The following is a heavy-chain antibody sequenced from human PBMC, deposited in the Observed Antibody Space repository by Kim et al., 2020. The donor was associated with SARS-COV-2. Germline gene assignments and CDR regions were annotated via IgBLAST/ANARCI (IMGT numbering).Heavy chain of an antibody. CDR3: ARDWEDYGDYASRLYYGMDV. D-gene: IGHD4-17*01. CDR2: IKQDGSEK. J-gene: IGHJ6*02. V-gene: IGHV3-7*01. CDR1: GFTFSSYW. Sequence: GGSLRLFCAASGFTFSSYWMSWVRQAPGKGLEWVANIKQDGSEKYYVDSVKGRFTISRDNAKNSLYLQMNSLRAEDTAVYYCARDWEDYGDYASRLYYGMDVWGQGTTVTVSS.